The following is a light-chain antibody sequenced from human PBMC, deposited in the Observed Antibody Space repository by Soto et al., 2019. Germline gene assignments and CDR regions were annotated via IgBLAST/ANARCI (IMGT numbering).Light chain of an antibody. CDR3: SSYTPSSTLI. J-gene: IGLJ2*01. V-gene: IGLV2-14*03. Sequence: QSALTQPASVSGSRGQSITITCTGTSSDVGFTNFVSWYQQHPGKAPRLMIYDVTNRPSGVSDRFSASKSGSTASLTISDLQPEDEGDYYCSSYTPSSTLIFGGGTKLTVL. CDR1: SSDVGFTNF. CDR2: DVT.